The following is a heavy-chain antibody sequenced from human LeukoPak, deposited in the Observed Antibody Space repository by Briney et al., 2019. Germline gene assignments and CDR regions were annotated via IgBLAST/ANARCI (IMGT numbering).Heavy chain of an antibody. J-gene: IGHJ4*02. CDR1: GFTFSSYA. CDR2: ISGSGSTT. V-gene: IGHV3-23*01. CDR3: VAYYDILTGYKY. D-gene: IGHD3-9*01. Sequence: GGSLRLSCAASGFTFSSYAMNWVRQAPGEGLEWVSVISGSGSTTYYADSVKGRFTISRDNSKNTLYLQMNSLRAEDTAVYYCVAYYDILTGYKYWGQGTLVTVSS.